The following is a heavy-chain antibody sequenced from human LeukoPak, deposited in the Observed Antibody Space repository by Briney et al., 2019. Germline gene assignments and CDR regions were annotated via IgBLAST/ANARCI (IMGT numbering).Heavy chain of an antibody. CDR3: ARVSWGIAVAGTIDY. Sequence: PGGSLRLSCAASGFTFSSYWMHWVRQAPGKGLVWVSRINSDGSSTSYADSVKGRFTISRDNAKNTLYLQMNRLRAEDTAVYYCARVSWGIAVAGTIDYWGQGTLVTVSS. V-gene: IGHV3-74*01. CDR2: INSDGSST. J-gene: IGHJ4*02. CDR1: GFTFSSYW. D-gene: IGHD6-19*01.